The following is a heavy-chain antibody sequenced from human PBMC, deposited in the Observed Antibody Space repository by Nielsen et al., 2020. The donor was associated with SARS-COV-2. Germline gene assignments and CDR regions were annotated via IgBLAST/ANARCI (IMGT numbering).Heavy chain of an antibody. J-gene: IGHJ4*02. Sequence: GESLKISCAASGFTFSSYAMHWVRQAPGKGLEWVSAISGSGGSTYYADSVKGRFTISRDNANNSLYLQLNSLSPEDTAVYYCATEVRQWLVHIDYWGQGNLVTVSS. CDR1: GFTFSSYA. CDR2: ISGSGGST. V-gene: IGHV3-21*01. CDR3: ATEVRQWLVHIDY. D-gene: IGHD6-19*01.